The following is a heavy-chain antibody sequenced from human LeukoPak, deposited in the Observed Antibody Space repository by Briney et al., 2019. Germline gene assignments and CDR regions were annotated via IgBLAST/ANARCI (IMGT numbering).Heavy chain of an antibody. CDR2: ITPIFGEA. Sequence: ASVRVSCEVSGGTFSSYPISWVRQAPGQGLEWMGEITPIFGEAQNAEKFQGRVTITADEPTSTVYMELTSLRLDDTAMYYCARNSRVASTSGLNYWGQGTLVTVSS. D-gene: IGHD5-12*01. V-gene: IGHV1-69*13. CDR1: GGTFSSYP. J-gene: IGHJ4*02. CDR3: ARNSRVASTSGLNY.